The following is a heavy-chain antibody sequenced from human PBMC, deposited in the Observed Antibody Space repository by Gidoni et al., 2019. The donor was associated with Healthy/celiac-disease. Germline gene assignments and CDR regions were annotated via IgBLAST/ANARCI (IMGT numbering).Heavy chain of an antibody. D-gene: IGHD1-26*01. CDR1: GFTFSSYG. CDR2: IRYDGSNK. Sequence: QVQLVESGGGVVQPGGSLRLSCAASGFTFSSYGMHWVRQAPGKGLEWVAFIRYDGSNKYYEDSVKGRFTISRDNSKNTLYLQMNSLRAEDTAVYYCAKWDLTDEYNFDYWGQGTLVTVSS. CDR3: AKWDLTDEYNFDY. V-gene: IGHV3-30*02. J-gene: IGHJ4*02.